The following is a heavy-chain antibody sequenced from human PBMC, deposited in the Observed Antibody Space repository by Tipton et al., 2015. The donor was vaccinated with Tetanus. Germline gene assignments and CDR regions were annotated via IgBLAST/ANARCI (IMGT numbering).Heavy chain of an antibody. D-gene: IGHD3-3*01. CDR3: ARANFDFSKKGPFDS. J-gene: IGHJ4*02. V-gene: IGHV4-30-2*01. CDR2: IYHNGGT. CDR1: GDSISSAGYS. Sequence: TLSLTCAVSGDSISSAGYSWSWTRQPPGKGLEWIGFIYHNGGTYYNPSLKSRATISVDRSKNQFSLKLASVTAADTAVYFCARANFDFSKKGPFDSWGQGILVIVSA.